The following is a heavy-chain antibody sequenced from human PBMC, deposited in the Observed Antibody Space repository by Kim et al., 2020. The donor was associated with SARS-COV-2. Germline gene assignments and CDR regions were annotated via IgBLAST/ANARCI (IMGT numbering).Heavy chain of an antibody. CDR1: GFNFNNYV. D-gene: IGHD1-1*01. Sequence: GGSLRLSCVASGFNFNNYVMHWVRQAPGKGLEWVANMYFDGTNENYADSVKGRFFISRDNSKKTLFLRMNSLSVEDTAAYYCSRASEGLSSTSCFDSGG. CDR2: MYFDGTNE. V-gene: IGHV3-33*01. J-gene: IGHJ4*03. CDR3: SRASEGLSSTSCFDS.